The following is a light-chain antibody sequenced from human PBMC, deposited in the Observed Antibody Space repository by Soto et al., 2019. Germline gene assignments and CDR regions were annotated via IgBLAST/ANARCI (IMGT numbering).Light chain of an antibody. V-gene: IGLV2-14*03. J-gene: IGLJ2*01. CDR1: NSDIGGYNY. CDR3: SSYTSRSTLGV. CDR2: DVS. Sequence: QSALTQPASVSGSPGQSITISCTGTNSDIGGYNYVSWYQQHPGNAPKLMIYDVSNRPSGVSYRFSGSKSGNTASLTISGLQAEDEADYYCSSYTSRSTLGVFGGGTKLAVL.